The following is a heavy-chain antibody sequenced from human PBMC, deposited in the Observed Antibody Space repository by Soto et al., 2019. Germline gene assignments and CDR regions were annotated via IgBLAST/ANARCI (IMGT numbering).Heavy chain of an antibody. D-gene: IGHD3-10*01. Sequence: EVQLLESGGGLVQPGGSLRLSCAASGFTFSSYAMSWVRQAPGKGLEWVSAISGSGGSTYYANSVKGRFTISRDNSKNTPYMQMNSLRAEDTAVYYCAKEHVDGSGSYYFVARNDAFDIWGQGTMVTVSS. CDR2: ISGSGGST. V-gene: IGHV3-23*01. CDR3: AKEHVDGSGSYYFVARNDAFDI. J-gene: IGHJ3*02. CDR1: GFTFSSYA.